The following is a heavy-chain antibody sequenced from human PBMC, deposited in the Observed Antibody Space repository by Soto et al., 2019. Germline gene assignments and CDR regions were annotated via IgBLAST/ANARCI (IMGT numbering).Heavy chain of an antibody. V-gene: IGHV1-69*13. Sequence: SVKVSCKASGGTFSSYAISWVRQAPGQGLEWMGGIIPIFGTANYAQKFQGRVTITADESTSTAYMELSSLRSEDTAVYYCARRSRGVTNWFDPWGQGTLVTVYS. D-gene: IGHD2-21*02. CDR1: GGTFSSYA. CDR2: IIPIFGTA. CDR3: ARRSRGVTNWFDP. J-gene: IGHJ5*02.